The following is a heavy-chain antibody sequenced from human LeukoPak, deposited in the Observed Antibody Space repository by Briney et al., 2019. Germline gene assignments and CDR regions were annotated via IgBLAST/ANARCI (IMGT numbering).Heavy chain of an antibody. D-gene: IGHD5-24*01. Sequence: PSETLSLTCTVSGDSIISYYWSWIRQPPGKGLEWIGNIYYSGSTNYNPSLKSRVTISVDTSKNQFSLKLSSVTAANTAVYYCARARRDGYNFYYYGMDVWGQGTTVTVSS. CDR2: IYYSGST. CDR1: GDSIISYY. V-gene: IGHV4-59*01. J-gene: IGHJ6*02. CDR3: ARARRDGYNFYYYGMDV.